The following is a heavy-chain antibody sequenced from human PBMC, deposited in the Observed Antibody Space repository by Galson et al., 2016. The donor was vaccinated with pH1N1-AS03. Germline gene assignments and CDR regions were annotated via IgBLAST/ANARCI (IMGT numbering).Heavy chain of an antibody. V-gene: IGHV4-38-2*01. D-gene: IGHD2-21*01. CDR1: GYSIRSDYS. Sequence: ETLSLTCEVSGYSIRSDYSWGWIRQPPGKGLEWIGSVHHSGATWHNPSLKSRVTISVDTSKNQFSLRVNPVTVADTAVYYCAAPGGGSYSYWGQGKLVTVSS. CDR2: VHHSGAT. CDR3: AAPGGGSYSY. J-gene: IGHJ4*02.